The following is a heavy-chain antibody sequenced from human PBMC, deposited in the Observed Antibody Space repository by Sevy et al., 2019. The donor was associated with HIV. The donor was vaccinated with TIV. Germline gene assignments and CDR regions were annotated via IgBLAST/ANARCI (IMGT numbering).Heavy chain of an antibody. CDR3: ARLSSGYYYFDY. V-gene: IGHV3-7*01. CDR2: IKQDGSEK. J-gene: IGHJ4*02. Sequence: GGSLRLSCAASGFAFSRYWMSWVCQAPGKGLEWVANIKQDGSEKYYVDSVKGRFTISRDNAKNSLYLQMNSLRAEDTAVYYCARLSSGYYYFDYWGQGTLVTVSS. CDR1: GFAFSRYW. D-gene: IGHD3-22*01.